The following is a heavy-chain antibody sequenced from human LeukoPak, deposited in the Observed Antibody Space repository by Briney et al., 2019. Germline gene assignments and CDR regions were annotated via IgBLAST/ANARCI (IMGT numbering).Heavy chain of an antibody. CDR2: IYYSGST. CDR1: GGSISSYY. D-gene: IGHD6-6*01. CDR3: ARDGIAARTQYYYMDV. Sequence: PSETLSLTCTVSGGSISSYYWSWIRQPPGKGLEWIGYIYYSGSTNYNPSLKSRVTISGDTSKNQFSLKLSSVTAADTAVNYCARDGIAARTQYYYMDVWGKGTTVTVSS. J-gene: IGHJ6*03. V-gene: IGHV4-59*12.